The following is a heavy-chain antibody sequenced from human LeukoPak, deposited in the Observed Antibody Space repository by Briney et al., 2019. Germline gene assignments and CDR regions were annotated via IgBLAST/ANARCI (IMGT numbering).Heavy chain of an antibody. V-gene: IGHV3-13*01. CDR2: IGTAGDT. CDR3: ARVAKERVGGVYYFDY. Sequence: GVSLRLSCAASGFTFSYYDMHCVRQATGKGLECVSAIGTAGDTYYTGSVKGRFTISRENAKNSLYLQMNSLRAGDTAVYYCARVAKERVGGVYYFDYWGQGTLVTVSS. D-gene: IGHD1-1*01. CDR1: GFTFSYYD. J-gene: IGHJ4*02.